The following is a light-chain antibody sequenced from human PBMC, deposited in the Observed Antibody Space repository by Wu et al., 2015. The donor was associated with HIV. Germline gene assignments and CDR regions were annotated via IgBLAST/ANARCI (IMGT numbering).Light chain of an antibody. Sequence: DIQMTQSPSTLSASVGDRVTITCRASQSISNWLAWYQQKPGKAPKLLIYKASSLESGVPSRFSGSGSGTEFTLTISSLQPDDFATYYCQQYSTFSVTFGQGTKLEIK. J-gene: IGKJ2*01. CDR2: KAS. CDR3: QQYSTFSVT. V-gene: IGKV1-5*03. CDR1: QSISNW.